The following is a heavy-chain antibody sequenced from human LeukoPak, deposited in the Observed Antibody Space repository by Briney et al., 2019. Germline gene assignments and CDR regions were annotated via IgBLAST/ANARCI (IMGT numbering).Heavy chain of an antibody. Sequence: PSETLSLTCTVSGGSINSYYWSWIRQPPGKGLEWIGSIYHSGSTYYNPSLKSRVTISVDTSKNQFSLKLSSVTAADTAVYYCARSKAAAGFDYWGQGTLVTVSS. CDR2: IYHSGST. D-gene: IGHD6-13*01. CDR3: ARSKAAAGFDY. J-gene: IGHJ4*02. V-gene: IGHV4-59*08. CDR1: GGSINSYY.